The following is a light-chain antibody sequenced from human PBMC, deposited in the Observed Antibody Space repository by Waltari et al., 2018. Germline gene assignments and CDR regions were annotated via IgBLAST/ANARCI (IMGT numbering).Light chain of an antibody. CDR3: ASYASTRKV. CDR2: GVD. J-gene: IGLJ3*02. Sequence: QSALTQPPSAPGSPGQSVTISCPGSSCDVGGYTYVSWYQQHPGKAPKRMIYGVDNRPSGVPDRFSGSKSGNTASLTVSGLQAEDEADYFCASYASTRKVFGGGTKLTVL. CDR1: SCDVGGYTY. V-gene: IGLV2-8*01.